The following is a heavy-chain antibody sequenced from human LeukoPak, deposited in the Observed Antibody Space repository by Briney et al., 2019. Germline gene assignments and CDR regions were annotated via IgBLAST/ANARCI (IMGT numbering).Heavy chain of an antibody. CDR1: GYTFTSYG. CDR3: ARGGMTPVTTTKDY. Sequence: APVKVSCKSSGYTFTSYGISWVRQAPGQGLEWMGWISGYSGNTNYAQKFQGRVTMTTDTSTSIAYMEVRSLRSDDTAVYYCARGGMTPVTTTKDYWGQGTLVTVSS. V-gene: IGHV1-18*01. CDR2: ISGYSGNT. J-gene: IGHJ4*02. D-gene: IGHD4-11*01.